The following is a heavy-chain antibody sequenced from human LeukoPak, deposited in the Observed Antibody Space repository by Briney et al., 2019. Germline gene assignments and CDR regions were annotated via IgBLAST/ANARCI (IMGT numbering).Heavy chain of an antibody. J-gene: IGHJ4*02. V-gene: IGHV2-5*01. CDR3: AHYGDYRFMYYFDY. D-gene: IGHD4-17*01. Sequence: SGPTLVKPTQTLTLTFSFSGFSLTTSGVGVGWIRQSPGKALEWLALIYWNNDNRYSPSLKTRLTITKDTSKNQVVLTMTEMDPVDTATYYCAHYGDYRFMYYFDYWGQGTLVTVSS. CDR1: GFSLTTSGVG. CDR2: IYWNNDN.